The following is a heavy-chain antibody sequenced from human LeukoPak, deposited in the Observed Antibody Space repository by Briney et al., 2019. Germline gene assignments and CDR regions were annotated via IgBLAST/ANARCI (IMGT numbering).Heavy chain of an antibody. CDR3: AKDISNWNSRHFDY. J-gene: IGHJ4*02. CDR1: GFTFDDYA. CDR2: ISGNGGNT. V-gene: IGHV3-43*02. D-gene: IGHD1-7*01. Sequence: TAGSLRLSCAASGFTFDDYAMHWVRQAPGKGLEWVSLISGNGGNTYYADSVKGRFTISRDNSKNSLYLQMNSLRTEDAALYYCAKDISNWNSRHFDYWGQGTLVTVSS.